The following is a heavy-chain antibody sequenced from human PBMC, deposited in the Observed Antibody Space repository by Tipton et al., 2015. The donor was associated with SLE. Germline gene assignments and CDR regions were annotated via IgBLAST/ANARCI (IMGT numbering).Heavy chain of an antibody. D-gene: IGHD4-17*01. V-gene: IGHV4-4*07. J-gene: IGHJ3*02. Sequence: TLSLTCTVSGVSITSYYWSWIRQPAGKRLEWIGRIYTSGSTNYNPSLKSRVTMSVDTSKNQFSLKLISVTAADTAVYYCARVGYGDYQSAFDIWGQGTMVTVSS. CDR1: GVSITSYY. CDR3: ARVGYGDYQSAFDI. CDR2: IYTSGST.